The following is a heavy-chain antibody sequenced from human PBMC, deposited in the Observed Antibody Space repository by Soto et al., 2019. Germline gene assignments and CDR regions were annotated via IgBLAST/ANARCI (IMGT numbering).Heavy chain of an antibody. D-gene: IGHD6-6*01. CDR3: ARRGRSYSSSSSAPFDP. CDR1: GGSISRYY. J-gene: IGHJ5*02. CDR2: IYYSGST. V-gene: IGHV4-59*01. Sequence: SETLSLTCTVSGGSISRYYWSWIRQPPGKGLEWIGYIYYSGSTNYNPSLKSRVTISVDTSKNQFSLKLSSVTAADTAVYYCARRGRSYSSSSSAPFDPWGQGTLVTVSS.